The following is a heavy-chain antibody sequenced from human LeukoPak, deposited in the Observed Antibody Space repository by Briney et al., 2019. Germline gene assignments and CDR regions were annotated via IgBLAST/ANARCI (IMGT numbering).Heavy chain of an antibody. CDR1: GYTFTSYG. D-gene: IGHD6-13*01. J-gene: IGHJ4*02. CDR2: ISAYNGNT. Sequence: ASVKASCKASGYTFTSYGISWVRQAPGQGLEWMGWISAYNGNTNYAQKLQGRVTMTTDTSTSTAYMELRSLRSDDTAVYYCARVDPSFRSWYDKYFDYWGQGTLVTVSS. CDR3: ARVDPSFRSWYDKYFDY. V-gene: IGHV1-18*01.